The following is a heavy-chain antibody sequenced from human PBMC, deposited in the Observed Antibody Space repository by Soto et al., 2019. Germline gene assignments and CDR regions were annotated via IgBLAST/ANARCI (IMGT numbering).Heavy chain of an antibody. CDR2: IYYSGST. V-gene: IGHV4-61*01. CDR3: AREGTGTTAGFDY. J-gene: IGHJ4*02. D-gene: IGHD1-7*01. CDR1: GGSVSSGSYY. Sequence: QVQLQESGPGLVKPSETLSLTCTVSGGSVSSGSYYWSWIRQPPGKGLEWIGYIYYSGSTNYNPSLKRRVTISVDTSKNPFSLKLSSVTAADTAVYYCAREGTGTTAGFDYWGQGTLVTVSS.